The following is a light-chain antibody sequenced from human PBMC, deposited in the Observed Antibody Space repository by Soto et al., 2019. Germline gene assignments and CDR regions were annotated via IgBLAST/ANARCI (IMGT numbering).Light chain of an antibody. J-gene: IGKJ1*01. V-gene: IGKV3-11*01. CDR3: QQRSNWPWT. CDR1: ESVSRN. Sequence: EIVLTQSPGTLSLSPGERATLSCRASESVSRNLAWYQQKPGQAPRLLIYGASTRATGIPARFSGSGSGTDFTLTISSLEPEDFAVYYCQQRSNWPWTFGQGTKVDIK. CDR2: GAS.